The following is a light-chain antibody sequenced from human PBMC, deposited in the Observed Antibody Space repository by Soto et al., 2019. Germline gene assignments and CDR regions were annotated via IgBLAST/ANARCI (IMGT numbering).Light chain of an antibody. Sequence: DIVMTQSPDSLAVSLGERATINCKSSQSVLYSSNNKNYLAWYQQKPGQPPKLLIYWAYTRESGVHDRFSGSGSGTDFTLTISSLQAEDVAVYYCQQYYSTPRTVGQGTKVDI. J-gene: IGKJ1*01. CDR1: QSVLYSSNNKNY. CDR3: QQYYSTPRT. CDR2: WAY. V-gene: IGKV4-1*01.